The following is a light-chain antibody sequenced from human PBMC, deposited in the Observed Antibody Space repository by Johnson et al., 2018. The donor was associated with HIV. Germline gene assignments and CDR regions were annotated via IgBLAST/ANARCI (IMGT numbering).Light chain of an antibody. Sequence: QSVLTQPPSVSAAPGQKVTISCSGSSSDMGNYAVSWYQQLPGTAPKLLIYENNKRPSGIPDRFSGSKSCTSATLGITGLQTGDEADYYCGTWDISLSVGYVFGTGTKVTVL. CDR1: SSDMGNYA. CDR2: ENN. J-gene: IGLJ1*01. CDR3: GTWDISLSVGYV. V-gene: IGLV1-51*02.